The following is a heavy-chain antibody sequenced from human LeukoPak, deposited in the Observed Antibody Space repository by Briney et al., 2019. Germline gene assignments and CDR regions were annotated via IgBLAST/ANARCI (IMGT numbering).Heavy chain of an antibody. CDR1: GGSISTFY. CDR3: ARPHRGITIFGVDQDNNWFDP. V-gene: IGHV4-59*08. Sequence: PSETLSLTCTVSGGSISTFYWNWIRQPPGKGLEWIGHIYYSGSTNYNPSLKSRVAISVDTSKNQFSLKLSSVTAADMAVYYCARPHRGITIFGVDQDNNWFDPWGQGTLVTVSS. J-gene: IGHJ5*02. D-gene: IGHD3-3*01. CDR2: IYYSGST.